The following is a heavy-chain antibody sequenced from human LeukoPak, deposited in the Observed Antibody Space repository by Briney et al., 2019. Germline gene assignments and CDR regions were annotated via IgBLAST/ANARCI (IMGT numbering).Heavy chain of an antibody. Sequence: GGSLRLSCAASGFTFSSYAMSWVRQAPGKGLEWVSAISGSGGSTYYADSVKGRFTISRDNSKNTLYLQMNSLRAEDTAVCYCAKDRELVRYFDYWGQGTLVTVSS. V-gene: IGHV3-23*01. D-gene: IGHD1-1*01. CDR3: AKDRELVRYFDY. J-gene: IGHJ4*02. CDR2: ISGSGGST. CDR1: GFTFSSYA.